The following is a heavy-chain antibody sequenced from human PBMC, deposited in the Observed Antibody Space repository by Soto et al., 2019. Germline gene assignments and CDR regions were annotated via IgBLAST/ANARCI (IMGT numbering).Heavy chain of an antibody. D-gene: IGHD3-10*01. CDR2: ISAYNGNT. V-gene: IGHV1-18*01. J-gene: IGHJ6*02. CDR3: AIDPPRGYYYYYGMDV. CDR1: GYTFASYG. Sequence: GASVKVSCKDSGYTFASYGISWGRKAPGQGLEWMGWISAYNGNTNYAQKLQGRVTMTTDTSTSTAYMELRSLRSDDTAVYYCAIDPPRGYYYYYGMDVWGQGTTVTVSS.